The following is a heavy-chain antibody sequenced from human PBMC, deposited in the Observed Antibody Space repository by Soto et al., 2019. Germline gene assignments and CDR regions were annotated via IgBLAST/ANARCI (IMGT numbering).Heavy chain of an antibody. CDR3: AIGGARSGFNY. J-gene: IGHJ4*02. Sequence: GGSLRLSCAASGFFVSSDYMNWVRQAPGKALEWVSIIDSDGTIDYAKSVKGRFTISRDNSKNTLYLQMHSLTVEDTAVYYCAIGGARSGFNYWGQVTLVTVSS. V-gene: IGHV3-53*01. D-gene: IGHD2-15*01. CDR1: GFFVSSDY. CDR2: IDSDGTI.